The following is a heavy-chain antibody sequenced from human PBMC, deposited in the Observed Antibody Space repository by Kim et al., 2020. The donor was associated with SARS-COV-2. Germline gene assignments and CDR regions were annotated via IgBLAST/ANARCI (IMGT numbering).Heavy chain of an antibody. V-gene: IGHV3-30*03. CDR1: GISFSLHD. CDR2: ISYDGSYR. CDR3: ARPISTLCGGGTCYSSGFSY. Sequence: GGSLRLSCAASGISFSLHDMNWVRQAPGKGLEWVAIISYDGSYRYYTDSVKGRFTISRDNDMVFLHMSSLRPEDTAVYYCARPISTLCGGGTCYSSGFSYWGQGTLVTVSS. J-gene: IGHJ4*02. D-gene: IGHD2-15*01.